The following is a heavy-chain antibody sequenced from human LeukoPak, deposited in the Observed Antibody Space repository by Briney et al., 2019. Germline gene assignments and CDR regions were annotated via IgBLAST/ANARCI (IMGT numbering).Heavy chain of an antibody. D-gene: IGHD3-10*01. V-gene: IGHV1-46*01. J-gene: IGHJ5*02. CDR1: GYTFTSYY. CDR3: ARGGSLVREYYNWFDP. CDR2: INPSGGST. Sequence: ASVKVSCKASGYTFTSYYMHWVRQAPGQGLEWMGIINPSGGSTSYAQKFQGRVTMTRDMSTSTVYMELSSLRSEDPAVYYCARGGSLVREYYNWFDPWGQGTLVTVSS.